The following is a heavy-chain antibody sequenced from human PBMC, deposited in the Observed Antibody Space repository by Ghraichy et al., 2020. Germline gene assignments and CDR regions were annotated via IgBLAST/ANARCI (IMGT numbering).Heavy chain of an antibody. J-gene: IGHJ5*02. CDR3: ARDLLDQNSYNWFDP. CDR1: GGSISSYY. Sequence: SETLSLTCTVSGGSISSYYWSWIRQPAGKGLEWIGRIYTSGSTNYNPSLKSRVTMSVDTSKNQFSLKLSSVTAADTAVYYCARDLLDQNSYNWFDPWGQGTLVTVSS. CDR2: IYTSGST. D-gene: IGHD5-18*01. V-gene: IGHV4-4*07.